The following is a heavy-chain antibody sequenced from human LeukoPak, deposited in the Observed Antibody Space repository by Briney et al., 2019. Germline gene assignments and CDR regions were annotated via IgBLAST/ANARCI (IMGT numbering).Heavy chain of an antibody. J-gene: IGHJ5*02. CDR1: GGSISSSSYY. Sequence: SETLSLTCTVSGGSISSSSYYWGWIRQPPGKGLEWIGSIYYSGSTYYNPSLKSRVTISVDTSKNQFSLKLSSVTAADTAVYYCARQTPYYYDSSGYWFDPWGQGTLVTASS. CDR3: ARQTPYYYDSSGYWFDP. V-gene: IGHV4-39*01. CDR2: IYYSGST. D-gene: IGHD3-22*01.